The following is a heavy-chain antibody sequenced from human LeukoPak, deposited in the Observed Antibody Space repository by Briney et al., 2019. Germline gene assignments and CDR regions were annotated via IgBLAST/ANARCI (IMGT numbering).Heavy chain of an antibody. CDR3: AEDKQTYDSLDS. V-gene: IGHV3-23*01. CDR2: ISGSGGTT. D-gene: IGHD3-3*01. J-gene: IGHJ4*02. Sequence: GGSLRLSCTASGFTFSNYAMSWVRQAPGKGLEWVSTISGSGGTTYYADSVRGRFTISRDNSKNTLYLQMNSLRADDTAVYYCAEDKQTYDSLDSWGQGTLVTVSS. CDR1: GFTFSNYA.